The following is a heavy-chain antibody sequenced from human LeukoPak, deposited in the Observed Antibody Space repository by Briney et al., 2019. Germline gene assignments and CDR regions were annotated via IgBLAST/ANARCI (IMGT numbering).Heavy chain of an antibody. CDR2: IKQDGSEK. CDR3: ARPHPNYYGSGSNLD. CDR1: GYTFSTYW. D-gene: IGHD3-10*01. V-gene: IGHV3-7*01. Sequence: GGSLRLSCAASGYTFSTYWMAWVHQAPGKGLEWVANIKQDGSEKYYVDSVKGRFTISRDNAKNSLYLQMNSLRAEYTAVYYCARPHPNYYGSGSNLDWGQGTLVTVSS. J-gene: IGHJ4*02.